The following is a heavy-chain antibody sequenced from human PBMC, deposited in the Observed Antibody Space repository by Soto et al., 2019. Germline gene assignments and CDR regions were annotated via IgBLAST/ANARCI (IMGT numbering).Heavy chain of an antibody. CDR3: VFPATADFDY. V-gene: IGHV4-4*03. J-gene: IGHJ4*02. D-gene: IGHD6-13*01. Sequence: PPETLPLTYVGSAGTIRRPNWCRCGRQPPGKELEWIGEIYHSGTTNYSPSLKSRVIISADMSKNHFSLTLTSVTAADTAVYYCVFPATADFDYWGQGTPVTVS. CDR2: IYHSGTT. CDR1: AGTIRRPNW.